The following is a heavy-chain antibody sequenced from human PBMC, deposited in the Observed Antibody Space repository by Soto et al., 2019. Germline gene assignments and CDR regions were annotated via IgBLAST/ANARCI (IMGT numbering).Heavy chain of an antibody. CDR2: ISHDGSNK. CDR3: ARVYYRFNSGYGFSMDV. Sequence: QVQLVESGGGVVQPGRSLRLSCAASGFTFSSYAMHWVRQAPGKGLEWVAVISHDGSNKYYADSVKGRFTISRDNSKNTLYLQMNSLRAEDTAVYYCARVYYRFNSGYGFSMDVWGQGTTVTVSS. CDR1: GFTFSSYA. V-gene: IGHV3-30-3*01. D-gene: IGHD5-12*01. J-gene: IGHJ6*02.